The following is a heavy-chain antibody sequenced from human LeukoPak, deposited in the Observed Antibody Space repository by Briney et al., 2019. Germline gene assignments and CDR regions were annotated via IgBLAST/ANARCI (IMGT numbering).Heavy chain of an antibody. CDR2: INHSGST. Sequence: PSETLSLTCAVYGGSFSGYYWSWIRQPPGKGLEWIGEINHSGSTNYNPSLKSRVTISVDTSKNQFSLKLTSVTAADTAVYYCARFGSGWYYFDYWGQGTLVTVSS. J-gene: IGHJ4*02. D-gene: IGHD6-19*01. CDR3: ARFGSGWYYFDY. CDR1: GGSFSGYY. V-gene: IGHV4-34*01.